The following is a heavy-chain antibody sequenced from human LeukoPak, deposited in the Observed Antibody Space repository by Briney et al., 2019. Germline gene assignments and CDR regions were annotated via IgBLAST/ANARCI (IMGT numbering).Heavy chain of an antibody. CDR3: ASSMITMVRGVLS. Sequence: SVEVSCKASGGTFSSYAISWVRQAPGQGLEWMGRIIPIFGTANYAQKFQGRVTITTDESTSTAYMELSSLRSEDTAVYYCASSMITMVRGVLSWGQGTLVTVSS. D-gene: IGHD3-10*01. CDR2: IIPIFGTA. V-gene: IGHV1-69*05. J-gene: IGHJ4*02. CDR1: GGTFSSYA.